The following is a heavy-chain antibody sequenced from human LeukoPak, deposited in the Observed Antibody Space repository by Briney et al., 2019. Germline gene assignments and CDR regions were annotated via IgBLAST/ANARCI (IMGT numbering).Heavy chain of an antibody. J-gene: IGHJ4*02. Sequence: GRSLRLSCAASGFTFSSYWMSWVRQAPGKGLEWVANIKQNVTEEYYVASVKGRFTISRDNAKNSLYLQMSSLRAADTAVYYCARVRGSYSRDYWGQGILVTVSS. CDR2: IKQNVTEE. D-gene: IGHD3-16*01. CDR3: ARVRGSYSRDY. V-gene: IGHV3-7*01. CDR1: GFTFSSYW.